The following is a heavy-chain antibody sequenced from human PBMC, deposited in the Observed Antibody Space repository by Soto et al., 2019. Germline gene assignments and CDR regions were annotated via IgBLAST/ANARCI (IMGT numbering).Heavy chain of an antibody. J-gene: IGHJ3*02. CDR2: IKSKTDGGTT. D-gene: IGHD3-22*01. CDR1: GFTFSNAW. Sequence: EVQLVESGGGLVKPGGSLRLSCAASGFTFSNAWMSWVRQAPGKGLEWVGRIKSKTDGGTTNYAAPVKGRFTISRDDSKNTLYLKMNSLKTEDTAVYYCTTASYSSGYYYEVDAFDIWGQGTMVTVSS. CDR3: TTASYSSGYYYEVDAFDI. V-gene: IGHV3-15*01.